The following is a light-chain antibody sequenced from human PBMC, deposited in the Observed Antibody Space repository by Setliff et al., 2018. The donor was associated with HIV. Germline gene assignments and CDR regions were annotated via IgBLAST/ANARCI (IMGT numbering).Light chain of an antibody. CDR3: SSFAGSVYV. V-gene: IGLV2-8*01. CDR2: DVN. Sequence: QSALAQPPSASGSPGHSFTISCTGTSSYFGGYNYVSWYQQHPGKAPKLMIYDVNKRPSGVPDRFSGSKSGNTASRTVSGLQADEEDEYYCSSFAGSVYVFGTGTKVTVL. CDR1: SSYFGGYNY. J-gene: IGLJ1*01.